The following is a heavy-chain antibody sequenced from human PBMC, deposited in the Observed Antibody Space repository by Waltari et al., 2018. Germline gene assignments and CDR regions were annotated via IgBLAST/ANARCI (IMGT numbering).Heavy chain of an antibody. CDR1: GYTFTSYG. Sequence: QVQLVQSGAEVKKPGASVKVSCKASGYTFTSYGISGVRQAPGQGLGWMGWISAYNGNTNYAQKLQGRVTMTTDTSTSTAYMELRSLRSDDTAMYYCARDRVYYDSSGYYYENAFDIWGQGTMVTVSS. J-gene: IGHJ3*02. D-gene: IGHD3-22*01. CDR3: ARDRVYYDSSGYYYENAFDI. CDR2: ISAYNGNT. V-gene: IGHV1-18*01.